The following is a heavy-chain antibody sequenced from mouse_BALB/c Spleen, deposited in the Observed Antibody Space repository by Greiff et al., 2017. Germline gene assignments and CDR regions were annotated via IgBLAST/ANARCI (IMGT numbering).Heavy chain of an antibody. D-gene: IGHD2-14*01. CDR1: GFTFSSFG. CDR2: ISSGSSTI. J-gene: IGHJ2*01. CDR3: ASGGTYFDY. V-gene: IGHV5-17*02. Sequence: EVKLVESGGGLVQPGGSRKLSCAASGFTFSSFGMHWVRQAPEKGLEWVAYISSGSSTIYYADTVKGRFTISRDNPKNTLFLQMTSLRSEDTAMYYCASGGTYFDYWGQGTTLTVSS.